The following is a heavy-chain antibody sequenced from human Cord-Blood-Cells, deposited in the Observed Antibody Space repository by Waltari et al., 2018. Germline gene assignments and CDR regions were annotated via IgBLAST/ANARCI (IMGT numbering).Heavy chain of an antibody. CDR1: GFTFSSYW. Sequence: EVQLVESGGGLVQPGGSLRLSWAASGFTFSSYWMSWVRQAPGKGLEWVANIKQDGSEKYYVDSVKGRFTISRDNAKNSLYLQMNSLRAEDTAVYYCASYYDILTGYDAFDIWGQGTMVTVSS. CDR2: IKQDGSEK. J-gene: IGHJ3*02. D-gene: IGHD3-9*01. CDR3: ASYYDILTGYDAFDI. V-gene: IGHV3-7*01.